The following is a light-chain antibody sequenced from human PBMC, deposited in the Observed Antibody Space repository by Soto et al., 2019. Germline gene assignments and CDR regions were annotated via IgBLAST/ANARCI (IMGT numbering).Light chain of an antibody. CDR1: SGHGNYM. V-gene: IGLV4-60*03. CDR2: LESSGSY. J-gene: IGLJ3*02. Sequence: QPVLTQSSSASASLGSSVNLTCTLSSGHGNYMIAWHQQQPGRAPRYLMKLESSGSYNKGSGVPDRFLGSSSGADRYLTISNLQSEDEADYYCETWDSNVWVFGGGTKLTVL. CDR3: ETWDSNVWV.